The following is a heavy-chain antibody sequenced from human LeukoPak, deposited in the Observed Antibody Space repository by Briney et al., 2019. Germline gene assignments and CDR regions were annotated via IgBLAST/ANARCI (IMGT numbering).Heavy chain of an antibody. CDR3: ARGSYAFEI. CDR1: GGSISSYY. D-gene: IGHD1-26*01. J-gene: IGHJ3*02. V-gene: IGHV4-39*07. Sequence: PSETLSLTCTVSGGSISSYYWSWIRQPPGKGLEWIGSIYYSGRTYYNPSLKSRVTISVDTSKNQFSLMLSSVTAADTAVYYCARGSYAFEIWGQGTMVTVSS. CDR2: IYYSGRT.